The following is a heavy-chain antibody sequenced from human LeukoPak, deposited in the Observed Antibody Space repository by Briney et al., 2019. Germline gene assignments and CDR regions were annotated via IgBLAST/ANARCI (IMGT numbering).Heavy chain of an antibody. D-gene: IGHD6-19*01. CDR3: ARGAGEDAFDF. CDR1: GFTFRIHN. V-gene: IGHV3-21*01. Sequence: GGSLRLSCAASGFTFRIHNMNWVRQAPGKGLEWVSSISSSSTYTYYADSVKGRFTISRDNAKNSLYLQMNSLRAEDTAVYYCARGAGEDAFDFWGQGTMVTVSS. J-gene: IGHJ3*01. CDR2: ISSSSTYT.